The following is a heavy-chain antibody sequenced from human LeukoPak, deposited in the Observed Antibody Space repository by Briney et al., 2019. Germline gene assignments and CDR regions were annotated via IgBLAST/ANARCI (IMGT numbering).Heavy chain of an antibody. Sequence: GSLRLSCAASGFTFSSYSMNWVRQAPGKGLEWVSSISSSSSYIYYADSVKGRFTISRDNAKNSLYLQMNSLRAEDTAVYYCARDNPEWLLSDPNHFDYWGQGTLVTVSS. CDR2: ISSSSSYI. CDR3: ARDNPEWLLSDPNHFDY. J-gene: IGHJ4*02. CDR1: GFTFSSYS. V-gene: IGHV3-21*01. D-gene: IGHD3-3*01.